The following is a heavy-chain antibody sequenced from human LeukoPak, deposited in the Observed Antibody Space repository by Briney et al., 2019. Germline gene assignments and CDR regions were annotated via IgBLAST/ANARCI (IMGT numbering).Heavy chain of an antibody. J-gene: IGHJ3*02. D-gene: IGHD3-10*01. Sequence: PGGSLRLSCAASGFTFSSYNINWVRQAPGKGLEWVSYISSSGSTVHYADSVKGRFSTSRDNAKKSLFLQMNSLRAEDTAVYYCASRTHYYGSGSGAFDIWGQGTKVSVSS. CDR2: ISSSGSTV. V-gene: IGHV3-48*04. CDR1: GFTFSSYN. CDR3: ASRTHYYGSGSGAFDI.